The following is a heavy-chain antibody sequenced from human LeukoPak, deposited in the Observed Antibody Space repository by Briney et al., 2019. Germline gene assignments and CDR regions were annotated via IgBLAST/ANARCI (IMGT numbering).Heavy chain of an antibody. J-gene: IGHJ3*02. CDR3: ARVTWIQLWLVAFDI. D-gene: IGHD5-18*01. Sequence: ASVKVSCKASGYTFTSYYMHWVRQAPGQGLEWMGIINPSGGSTSYAQKFQGRVTMTRDTSTSTVYMELSSLRSEDTAVYYCARVTWIQLWLVAFDIWGQGTMVTVSS. CDR2: INPSGGST. V-gene: IGHV1-46*01. CDR1: GYTFTSYY.